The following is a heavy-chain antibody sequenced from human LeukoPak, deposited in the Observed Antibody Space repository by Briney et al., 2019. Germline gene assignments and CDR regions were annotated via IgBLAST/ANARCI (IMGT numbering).Heavy chain of an antibody. J-gene: IGHJ5*02. CDR3: ARGSTTVTTKDWFDP. V-gene: IGHV3-74*03. D-gene: IGHD4-17*01. CDR2: INTYGTST. CDR1: VFTFSSYW. Sequence: PGGSLRLSCAASVFTFSSYWMHWVRQVPGKGLVWVARINTYGTSTTYGDSVEGRFTISRDNAKNTLYLEMNSLRDDDTAVYYCARGSTTVTTKDWFDPWGQGTQVTVSS.